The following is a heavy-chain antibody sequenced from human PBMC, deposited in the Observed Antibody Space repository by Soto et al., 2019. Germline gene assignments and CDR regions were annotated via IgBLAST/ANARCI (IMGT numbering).Heavy chain of an antibody. CDR3: TRTAGYVYQLLFNY. CDR2: IYYSGST. V-gene: IGHV4-30-4*01. Sequence: LSLTCTVSVGSINSGDYYWGWIRQPPGKGLEWIGYIYYSGSTYYNPSLKSRVTISVDTSKNQFSLKLSSVTAADTAVYYCTRTAGYVYQLLFNYWGQGTLVTVSS. J-gene: IGHJ4*01. D-gene: IGHD2-2*01. CDR1: VGSINSGDYY.